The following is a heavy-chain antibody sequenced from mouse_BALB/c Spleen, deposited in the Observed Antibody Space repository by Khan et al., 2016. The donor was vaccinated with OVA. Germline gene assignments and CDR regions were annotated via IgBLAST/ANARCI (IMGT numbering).Heavy chain of an antibody. V-gene: IGHV3-2*02. CDR3: ARIQGGDFDY. CDR1: GYSITSDYA. D-gene: IGHD3-2*02. Sequence: EVQLQESGPGLVKPSQSLSLTCTVTGYSITSDYAWNWIRQFPGNKLEWMGYISYSGNTKYNPSLKSRIPITRDTSKHQFFLQLNFVTIEDTATYYCARIQGGDFDYWGQGTTLTVSS. CDR2: ISYSGNT. J-gene: IGHJ2*01.